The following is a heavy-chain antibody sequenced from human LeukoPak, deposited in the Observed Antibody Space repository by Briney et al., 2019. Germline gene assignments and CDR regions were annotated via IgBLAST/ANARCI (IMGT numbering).Heavy chain of an antibody. J-gene: IGHJ4*02. Sequence: GGSLRLSCAASGFTFSIYAMSWVRQAPGQGLEWVSAISGSGGSTYYADSVKGRFTISRDNSKNTLYLQMNSLRAEDTAVYYCAKALYGPYYFDYWGQGTLVTVSS. D-gene: IGHD2/OR15-2a*01. CDR3: AKALYGPYYFDY. CDR1: GFTFSIYA. CDR2: ISGSGGST. V-gene: IGHV3-23*01.